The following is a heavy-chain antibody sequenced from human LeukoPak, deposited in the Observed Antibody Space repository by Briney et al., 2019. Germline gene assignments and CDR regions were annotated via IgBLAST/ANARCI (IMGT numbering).Heavy chain of an antibody. Sequence: GGSLRLSCAVPGFSVTNSYMSWVRQAPGKGLEWASIIYSDDSTGGTYYADSVEGRFIISRDKSKNILYLQMNSLRAEDTAVYYCARSQEETLIQVWLYYWGQGTPVTVSS. CDR3: ARSQEETLIQVWLYY. D-gene: IGHD5-18*01. J-gene: IGHJ4*02. CDR2: IYSDDSTGGT. CDR1: GFSVTNSY. V-gene: IGHV3-66*01.